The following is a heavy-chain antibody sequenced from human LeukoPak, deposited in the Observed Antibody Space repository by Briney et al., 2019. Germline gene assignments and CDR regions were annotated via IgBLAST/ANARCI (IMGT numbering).Heavy chain of an antibody. CDR1: GFRFSRYW. CDR2: IKQDGSEK. V-gene: IGHV3-7*01. Sequence: GGALRLSCAASGFRFSRYWMSWVRQAPGKGLEWVANIKQDGSEKNYVESVKGRFTISRDNAKNPLYLQTNSLRAEDTAVYYCARAGQEWFGELGFDQWGQGTLVIVSS. J-gene: IGHJ4*02. D-gene: IGHD3-10*01. CDR3: ARAGQEWFGELGFDQ.